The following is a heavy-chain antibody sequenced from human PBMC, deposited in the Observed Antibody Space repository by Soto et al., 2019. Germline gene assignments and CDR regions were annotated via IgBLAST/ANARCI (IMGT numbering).Heavy chain of an antibody. Sequence: QVQLVQSGAEVKKPGSSVKVSCKASGDTFSSYAISWVRQAAGQGLEWMGGIIPILGTPNYAQKFQGRVTISADKSTSTAYMELSSLSSEDTAVYYCARERSRYDRSGYYRPDYWGQGTLVTVSS. CDR2: IIPILGTP. V-gene: IGHV1-69*06. CDR3: ARERSRYDRSGYYRPDY. D-gene: IGHD3-22*01. J-gene: IGHJ4*02. CDR1: GDTFSSYA.